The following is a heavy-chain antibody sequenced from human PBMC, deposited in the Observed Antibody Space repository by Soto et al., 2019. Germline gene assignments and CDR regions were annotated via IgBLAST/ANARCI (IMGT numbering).Heavy chain of an antibody. V-gene: IGHV1-18*01. D-gene: IGHD2-21*01. J-gene: IGHJ3*02. CDR2: ISAYNGNT. CDR1: GYTFTSYG. Sequence: QVQLVQSGAEGKKPGASVKVSCKASGYTFTSYGISWVRQAPGQGLEWMGWISAYNGNTNHAQKLQGRVTKTPDTSTSTAYMELRSLRSDDTAVYYCASWADSFFPGAFDIWGQGTMVTVSS. CDR3: ASWADSFFPGAFDI.